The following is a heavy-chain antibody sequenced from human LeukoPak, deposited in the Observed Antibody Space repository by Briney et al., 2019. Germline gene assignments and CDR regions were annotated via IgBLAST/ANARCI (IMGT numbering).Heavy chain of an antibody. V-gene: IGHV3-15*01. J-gene: IGHJ4*02. D-gene: IGHD1-26*01. Sequence: GGSLRLSCAASGFTFTNAWMTWVRQAPGRGLEWVGRIKSNADGGTTDYTAPAKGRFTISRDDSTNTLYLQMNSLKTEDTAVYYCTTASGSYFDYWGQGTLVTVSS. CDR3: TTASGSYFDY. CDR1: GFTFTNAW. CDR2: IKSNADGGTT.